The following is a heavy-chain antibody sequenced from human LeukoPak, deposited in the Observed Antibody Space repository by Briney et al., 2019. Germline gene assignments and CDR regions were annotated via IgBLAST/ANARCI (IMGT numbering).Heavy chain of an antibody. CDR1: GFTFSSYA. Sequence: PGGSLRLSCAASGFTFSSYAMSWVRQAPGKGLEWVSAISGSGGSTYYADSVKGRFTISRDNSKNTLYLQMNSLRAEDTAVYYCAKGYSYGPYYYYYMDVWGKGTTVTVSS. CDR2: ISGSGGST. CDR3: AKGYSYGPYYYYYMDV. J-gene: IGHJ6*03. D-gene: IGHD5-18*01. V-gene: IGHV3-23*01.